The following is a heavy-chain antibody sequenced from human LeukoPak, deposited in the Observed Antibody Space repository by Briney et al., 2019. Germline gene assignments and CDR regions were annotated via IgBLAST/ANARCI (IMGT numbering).Heavy chain of an antibody. Sequence: AASVKVSCKASGYTFTGYYMHWVRQAPGQGLEWMGWINPNSGGTNYAQKFQGRVTMTRNTSISTAYMELSSLRSEDTAVYYCARISGSYYYYGMDVWGQGTTVTVSS. CDR3: ARISGSYYYYGMDV. D-gene: IGHD1-26*01. V-gene: IGHV1-2*02. CDR2: INPNSGGT. CDR1: GYTFTGYY. J-gene: IGHJ6*02.